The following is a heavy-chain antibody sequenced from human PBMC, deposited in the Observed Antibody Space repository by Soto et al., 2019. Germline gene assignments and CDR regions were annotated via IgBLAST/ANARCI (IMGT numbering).Heavy chain of an antibody. D-gene: IGHD6-13*01. CDR2: MSGSGGST. Sequence: PGGSLRLSCAVYGFTFSTYAMSWVRQAPGKGLEWVSAMSGSGGSTYYADSVKGRFTISRDNSKNTLYLQMNSLRAEDTALYYCAKSYSSNWYDYFDYWGRGTLVTGLL. CDR3: AKSYSSNWYDYFDY. J-gene: IGHJ4*02. V-gene: IGHV3-23*01. CDR1: GFTFSTYA.